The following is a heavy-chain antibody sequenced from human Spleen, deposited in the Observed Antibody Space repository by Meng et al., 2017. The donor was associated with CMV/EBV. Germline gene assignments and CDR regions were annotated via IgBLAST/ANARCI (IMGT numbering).Heavy chain of an antibody. D-gene: IGHD1-7*01. CDR3: ARDELTGTDYYFDY. CDR2: IDPSGGST. J-gene: IGHJ4*02. CDR1: GYTFTNND. V-gene: IGHV1-46*01. Sequence: ASVKVSCKASGYTFTNNDMHWVRQAPGQGLEWMGIIDPSGGSTSYAQNFQGRVTMTRDTSTSTVYMELSSLRSEDTAVYYCARDELTGTDYYFDYWGQGTLVTVSS.